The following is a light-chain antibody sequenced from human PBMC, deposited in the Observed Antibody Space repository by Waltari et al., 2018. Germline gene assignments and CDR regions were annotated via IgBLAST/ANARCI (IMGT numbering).Light chain of an antibody. J-gene: IGLJ2*01. CDR2: GNI. Sequence: QSALTQPPSVSGAPGQRVTISCTGSSSNMGAGYDVNWYQQLPGTAPKLLIYGNIYRPSGFPDRFSSSTSGTSASLAIIGLQAEDEGSYYCQSFDTSLGVLFGGGTKLTVL. CDR3: QSFDTSLGVL. V-gene: IGLV1-40*01. CDR1: SSNMGAGYD.